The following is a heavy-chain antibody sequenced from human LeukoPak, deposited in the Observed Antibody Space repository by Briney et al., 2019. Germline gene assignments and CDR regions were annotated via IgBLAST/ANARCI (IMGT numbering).Heavy chain of an antibody. CDR2: ISSSSSYI. Sequence: TTXGSLRLSCAASGFTFSSYSMNWVRQAPGKGLEWVSSISSSSSYIYYADSVKGRFTISRDNAKNSLYLQMNSLRAEDTAVYYCAREGLSYFDYWGQGTLVTVSS. CDR3: AREGLSYFDY. J-gene: IGHJ4*02. CDR1: GFTFSSYS. V-gene: IGHV3-21*01. D-gene: IGHD2/OR15-2a*01.